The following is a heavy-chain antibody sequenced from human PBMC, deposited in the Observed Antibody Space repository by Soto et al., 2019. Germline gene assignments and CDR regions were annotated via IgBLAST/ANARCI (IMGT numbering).Heavy chain of an antibody. J-gene: IGHJ4*02. CDR1: GYTFTSYG. D-gene: IGHD3-22*01. CDR2: ISAYNGNT. Sequence: QVQLEQSGAEVKKPGASVKVSCKASGYTFTSYGISWVRQAPGQGLEWMGWISAYNGNTNYAQKLQGRVTMTTDTXTXXAYMELRNLRSDDTAVYYCGRDRPYYYDSSAYGNYWGQGTLVTVSS. CDR3: GRDRPYYYDSSAYGNY. V-gene: IGHV1-18*01.